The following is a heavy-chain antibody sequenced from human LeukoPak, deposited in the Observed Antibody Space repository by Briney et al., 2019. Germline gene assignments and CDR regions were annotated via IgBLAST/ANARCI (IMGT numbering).Heavy chain of an antibody. CDR3: AEGTTG. CDR1: RFPFRMHW. Sequence: GDSLPLPCATSRFPFRMHWMSCVRQPPGKGLEWVANINQDGSGKYYVDSVKGRFTISRDNAKNSLYLQMNSLRSEDTAIYYCAEGTTGWGQGTLVTVSS. V-gene: IGHV3-7*01. D-gene: IGHD1-1*01. J-gene: IGHJ1*01. CDR2: INQDGSGK.